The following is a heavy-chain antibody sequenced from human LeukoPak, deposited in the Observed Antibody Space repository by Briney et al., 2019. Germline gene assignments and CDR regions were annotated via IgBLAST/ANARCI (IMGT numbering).Heavy chain of an antibody. Sequence: GGSLRLSCAASGFTVSSNYMSWVRQAPGKGLEWVSVIYSGGSTYYADSVKGRFTISRDNSKNTLYLQMNSLRVEDTAVYYCARSYSSSSNWFDPWGQGTLVTVSS. D-gene: IGHD6-6*01. J-gene: IGHJ5*02. CDR2: IYSGGST. CDR1: GFTVSSNY. CDR3: ARSYSSSSNWFDP. V-gene: IGHV3-53*01.